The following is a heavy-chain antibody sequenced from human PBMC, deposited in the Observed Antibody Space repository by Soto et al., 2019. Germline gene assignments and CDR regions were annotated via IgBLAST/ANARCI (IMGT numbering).Heavy chain of an antibody. D-gene: IGHD1-26*01. CDR1: GGSFSSDSFI. CDR2: IYYSGTT. Sequence: TSETLSLTCSVSGGSFSSDSFIWSWVRQFPGKGLEWIGYIYYSGTTYYNPSLRSRVIMSVDTSKNQFSLELSSVTAADTAVYYCARDHKWDGMDVWGQGTTVTVSS. V-gene: IGHV4-31*03. J-gene: IGHJ6*02. CDR3: ARDHKWDGMDV.